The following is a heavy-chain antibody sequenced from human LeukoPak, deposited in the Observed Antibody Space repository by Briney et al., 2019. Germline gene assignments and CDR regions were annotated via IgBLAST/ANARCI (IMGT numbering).Heavy chain of an antibody. D-gene: IGHD6-13*01. CDR1: GGSISSYY. CDR3: ARDMRWYSSSWYYWFDP. Sequence: NPSETLSLTCTVSGGSISSYYWSWIRQPPGKGLEWIGYIYYSGSTNYNPSLKSRVTISVDTSKNQFSLKLSSVTAADTAVYYCARDMRWYSSSWYYWFDPWGQGTLVTVSS. V-gene: IGHV4-59*12. CDR2: IYYSGST. J-gene: IGHJ5*02.